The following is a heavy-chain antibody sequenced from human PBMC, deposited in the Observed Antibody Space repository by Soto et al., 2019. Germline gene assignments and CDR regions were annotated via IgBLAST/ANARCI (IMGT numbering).Heavy chain of an antibody. CDR2: IIPIFGTA. CDR3: ARDDRGGSSDYYYYGMDV. CDR1: GGTFSSYA. J-gene: IGHJ6*02. V-gene: IGHV1-69*01. D-gene: IGHD6-6*01. Sequence: QVQLVQSGAEVKKPGSSVKVSCKASGGTFSSYAISWVRQAPGQGLEWMGGIIPIFGTANYAQKFQGRVTITADESTSTAYMELSSLRSEDTAVYYCARDDRGGSSDYYYYGMDVWGQGTMVTVSS.